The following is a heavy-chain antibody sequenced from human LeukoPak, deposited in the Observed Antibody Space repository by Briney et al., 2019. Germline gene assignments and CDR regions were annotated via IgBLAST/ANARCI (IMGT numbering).Heavy chain of an antibody. Sequence: SETLSLTCTVSGGSISSYYWSWIRQPPGKGLEWIGSIYYSRNTYYNPSLKSRVIISVDTSKNQFSLKLNSVTAADTAVYYCARGTPTVGGGFFEYWGQGTLVTVSS. CDR2: IYYSRNT. D-gene: IGHD3-16*01. V-gene: IGHV4-59*12. CDR1: GGSISSYY. CDR3: ARGTPTVGGGFFEY. J-gene: IGHJ4*02.